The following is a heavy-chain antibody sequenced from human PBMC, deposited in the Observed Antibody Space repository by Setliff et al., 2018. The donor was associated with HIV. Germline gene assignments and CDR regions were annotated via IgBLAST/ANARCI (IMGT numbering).Heavy chain of an antibody. CDR2: IYPRGAGTS. CDR3: VRTASSSWWGVHYYYYIDL. CDR1: GYSISNAYY. J-gene: IGHJ6*03. D-gene: IGHD2-8*02. V-gene: IGHV4-38-2*02. Sequence: SETLSLTCSVSGYSISNAYYWGWFRQPPGKGLQYIGSIYPRGAGTSYYNPSLESRVTISADTSKNQFSLNLSSVTAADTAVYYCVRTASSSWWGVHYYYYIDLWGKGTTVTVSS.